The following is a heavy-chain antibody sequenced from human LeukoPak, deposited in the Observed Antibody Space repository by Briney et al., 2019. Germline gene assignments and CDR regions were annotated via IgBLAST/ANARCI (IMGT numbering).Heavy chain of an antibody. J-gene: IGHJ4*02. V-gene: IGHV4-30-2*01. Sequence: PSETLSLTCAVSGGSISSGGYSWSWIRQPPGKGLEWIGYIYHSGSTYYNPSLKSRVTISVDRSKNQFSLKLSSVTAADTAVYYCARNDYYDGSGDYWGQGTLVTVSS. CDR3: ARNDYYDGSGDY. CDR2: IYHSGST. CDR1: GGSISSGGYS. D-gene: IGHD3-22*01.